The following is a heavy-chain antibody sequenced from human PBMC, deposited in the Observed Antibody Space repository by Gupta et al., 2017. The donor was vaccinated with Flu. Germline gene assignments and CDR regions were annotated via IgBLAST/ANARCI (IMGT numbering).Heavy chain of an antibody. J-gene: IGHJ4*02. CDR3: ATRSASTTLFADF. CDR2: IKSDESEM. Sequence: GQAPGKGLEWVANIKSDESEMFYVDSVKGRFTSSRDNAKNSLYLQMDTLRAEDTATYYGATRSASTTLFADFWGQGTLVRVSS. D-gene: IGHD2-15*01. V-gene: IGHV3-7*01.